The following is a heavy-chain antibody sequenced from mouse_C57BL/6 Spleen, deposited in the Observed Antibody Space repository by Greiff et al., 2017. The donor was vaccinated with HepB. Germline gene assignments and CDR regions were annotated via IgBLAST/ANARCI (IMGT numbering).Heavy chain of an antibody. J-gene: IGHJ2*01. D-gene: IGHD3-1*01. V-gene: IGHV1-18*01. CDR2: INPNNGGT. Sequence: EVQLQQSGPELVKPGASVKIPCKASGYTFTDYNMDWVKQSHGKSLEWIGDINPNNGGTIYNQKFKGKATLTVDTSSSTAYMQLSSLTSEDSAVYYCASRPLGYFDYWGQGTTLTVSS. CDR1: GYTFTDYN. CDR3: ASRPLGYFDY.